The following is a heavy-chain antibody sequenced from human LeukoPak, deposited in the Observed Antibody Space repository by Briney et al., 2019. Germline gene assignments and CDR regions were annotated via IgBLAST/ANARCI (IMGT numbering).Heavy chain of an antibody. D-gene: IGHD2-2*01. CDR2: INPSGGST. J-gene: IGHJ6*02. V-gene: IGHV1-46*01. CDR1: GYTFTSYD. Sequence: GASVKVSCKASGYTFTSYDINWVRQAPGQGLEWMGIINPSGGSTSYAQKFQGRVTMTRDTSTSTVYMELSSLRSEDTAVYYCARVCSSTSCINYYYGMDVWGRGTTVTVSS. CDR3: ARVCSSTSCINYYYGMDV.